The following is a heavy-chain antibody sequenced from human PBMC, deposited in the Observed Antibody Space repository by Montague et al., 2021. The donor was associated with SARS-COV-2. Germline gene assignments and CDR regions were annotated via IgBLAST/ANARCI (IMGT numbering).Heavy chain of an antibody. V-gene: IGHV4-30-2*01. CDR3: ARGSMVRGGKVYYGVDV. D-gene: IGHD3-10*01. CDR1: GGSISSGGYS. Sequence: TLSLTCAVSGGSISSGGYSWNWIRQPPGKGLEWIRYIYHSGSTYYNPSLKSRVTISLDSSKNQFSLNLTSVTAADTAVYYCARGSMVRGGKVYYGVDVWGQGTTVTVSS. CDR2: IYHSGST. J-gene: IGHJ6*02.